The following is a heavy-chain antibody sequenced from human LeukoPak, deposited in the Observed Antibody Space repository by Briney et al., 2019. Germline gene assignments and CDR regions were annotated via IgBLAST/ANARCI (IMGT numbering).Heavy chain of an antibody. CDR3: ARYDDDYFDY. D-gene: IGHD1-1*01. Sequence: SETLSLTCTVYGGSISSYYWSWIRQPPGKGLEWIGYIYYSGSTNYNPSLKSRVTISVDTSKNQFSLKLSSVTAADTAVYYCARYDDDYFDYWGQGTLVTVSS. CDR2: IYYSGST. V-gene: IGHV4-59*01. J-gene: IGHJ4*02. CDR1: GGSISSYY.